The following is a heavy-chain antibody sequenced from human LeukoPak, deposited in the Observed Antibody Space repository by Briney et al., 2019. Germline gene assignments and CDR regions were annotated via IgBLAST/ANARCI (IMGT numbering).Heavy chain of an antibody. CDR3: AREQWEPRGT. J-gene: IGHJ5*02. Sequence: SETLSLTCAVYGGSFSGYYWSWIRQPPGKGLEWIGEINHSGSTNYNPSLKSRFTISVDTSKNQFSLKQSSVTAADTAVYYCAREQWEPRGTWGQGTLVTVSS. CDR1: GGSFSGYY. V-gene: IGHV4-34*01. CDR2: INHSGST. D-gene: IGHD1-26*01.